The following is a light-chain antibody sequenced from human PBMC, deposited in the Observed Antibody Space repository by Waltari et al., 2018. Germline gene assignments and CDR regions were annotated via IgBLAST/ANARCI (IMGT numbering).Light chain of an antibody. Sequence: QSALTQPRSVSGSPGQSVTISCTGTSSDVGGYNYVSWYQQHPGKAPKLMIYDVSKRPVGAPDRFSGSKSGHPASLTISGLPAEDEADYYCCSYAGSYTPWVFGGGTKLTVL. CDR1: SSDVGGYNY. CDR2: DVS. J-gene: IGLJ3*02. CDR3: CSYAGSYTPWV. V-gene: IGLV2-11*01.